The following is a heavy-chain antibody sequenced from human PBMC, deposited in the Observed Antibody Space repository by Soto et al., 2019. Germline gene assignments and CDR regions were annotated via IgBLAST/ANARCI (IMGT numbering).Heavy chain of an antibody. D-gene: IGHD3-16*01. CDR2: MNPNSGDT. CDR1: GYTFTDYY. Sequence: QAQLVQSGAEVRKPGASVKVSCKASGYTFTDYYLHWVRQAPGQGLEWLGWMNPNSGDTHYAQKFPGWVTMTRDTSISTAYMELNRLSSDDTAVYYCAAGGGTHTALPLNWGQGTLVTVSS. V-gene: IGHV1-2*04. J-gene: IGHJ4*02. CDR3: AAGGGTHTALPLN.